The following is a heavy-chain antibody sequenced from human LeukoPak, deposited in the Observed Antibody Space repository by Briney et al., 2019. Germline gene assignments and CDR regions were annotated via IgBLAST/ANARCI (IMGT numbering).Heavy chain of an antibody. CDR3: TRDSSSSEPAYYYYYMDV. CDR2: IRSNANSYAT. Sequence: GGSLRLSCAASGFTFSGSAMHWVRQASGKGLEWVGRIRSNANSYATAYAASVKGRFTISRDDSKNTAYLQMNSLKTEDTAVYYCTRDSSSSEPAYYYYYMDVWGKGTTVTVSS. J-gene: IGHJ6*03. CDR1: GFTFSGSA. V-gene: IGHV3-73*01. D-gene: IGHD6-6*01.